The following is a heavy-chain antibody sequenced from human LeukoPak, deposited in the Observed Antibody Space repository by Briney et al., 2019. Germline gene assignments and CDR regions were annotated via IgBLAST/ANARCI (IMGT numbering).Heavy chain of an antibody. J-gene: IGHJ4*02. CDR3: AGIQLWHFDY. D-gene: IGHD5-18*01. CDR2: IYYSGST. CDR1: GGSISSSSYY. Sequence: SETLSLTCTVSGGSISSSSYYWGWIRQPPGKGLEWIGSIYYSGSTYYNPSLKSRVTISVDTSKNQFSLKLSSVTAADTAVYYCAGIQLWHFDYWGQGTLVTVSS. V-gene: IGHV4-39*07.